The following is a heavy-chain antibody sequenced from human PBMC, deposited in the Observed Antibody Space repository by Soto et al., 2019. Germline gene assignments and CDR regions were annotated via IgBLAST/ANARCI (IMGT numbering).Heavy chain of an antibody. CDR1: GYSFTSYW. Sequence: LGESVKISFKGSGYSFTSYWISWVRQMPGKGLEWMGRIDPSDSYTNYSPSFQGHVTISADKSISTAYLQWSSLKASDTAMYYCARRRGYSSSWSFFDYWGQGTLVTVSS. CDR2: IDPSDSYT. CDR3: ARRRGYSSSWSFFDY. D-gene: IGHD6-13*01. J-gene: IGHJ4*02. V-gene: IGHV5-10-1*01.